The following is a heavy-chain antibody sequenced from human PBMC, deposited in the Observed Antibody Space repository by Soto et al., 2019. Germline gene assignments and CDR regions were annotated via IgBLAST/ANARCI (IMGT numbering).Heavy chain of an antibody. CDR1: GFTFSSYG. Sequence: GGSLRLSCAASGFTFSSYGMHWVRQAPGKGLEWVALIWFDGSDKYYVDSVKGRFTISRDNSKNTVHLQMNSLRVEDTAVYYCARLYCSSSSCYSVGAFDIRGQGTVVT. CDR3: ARLYCSSSSCYSVGAFDI. CDR2: IWFDGSDK. D-gene: IGHD2-2*01. J-gene: IGHJ3*02. V-gene: IGHV3-33*01.